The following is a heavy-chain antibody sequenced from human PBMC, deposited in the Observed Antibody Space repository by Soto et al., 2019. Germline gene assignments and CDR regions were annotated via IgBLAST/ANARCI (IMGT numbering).Heavy chain of an antibody. Sequence: GGSLRLSCAASGFTFSSYGMHWVRQAPGKGLEWVAVISYDGSNKYYADSVKGRFTISRDNSKNTLYLQMNSLRAEDTAVYYCAKDQGSCITMVRALDYWGQGTLVTVSS. CDR1: GFTFSSYG. V-gene: IGHV3-30*18. J-gene: IGHJ4*02. CDR2: ISYDGSNK. D-gene: IGHD3-10*01. CDR3: AKDQGSCITMVRALDY.